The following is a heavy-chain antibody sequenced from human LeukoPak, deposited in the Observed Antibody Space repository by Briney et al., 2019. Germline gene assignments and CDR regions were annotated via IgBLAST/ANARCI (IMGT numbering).Heavy chain of an antibody. Sequence: GGSLRLSCAASGFTFSSYAMHWVRQAPGKGLEWVAVISYDGSNKYYADSVKGRFTISRDNSKNTLYLQMNSLRAEDTAVYYCARDLVYYYDSSGYPDYWGQGTLVTVSS. CDR3: ARDLVYYYDSSGYPDY. CDR1: GFTFSSYA. J-gene: IGHJ4*02. V-gene: IGHV3-30*04. CDR2: ISYDGSNK. D-gene: IGHD3-22*01.